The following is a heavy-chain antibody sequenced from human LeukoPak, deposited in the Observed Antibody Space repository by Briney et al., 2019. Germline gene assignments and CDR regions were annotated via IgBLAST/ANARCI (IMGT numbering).Heavy chain of an antibody. D-gene: IGHD3-10*01. CDR2: ISGSGGST. CDR1: GFTFSSYA. J-gene: IGHJ4*03. CDR3: AKDLWFGGLLSNYFDY. Sequence: GGSLRLSCAASGFTFSSYAMSWVRQAPGKGLEWVSAISGSGGSTYYADSVKGRFTISRDNSKNTLYLQMNSLRAEDTAVYYCAKDLWFGGLLSNYFDYWGQGTMVTVSS. V-gene: IGHV3-23*01.